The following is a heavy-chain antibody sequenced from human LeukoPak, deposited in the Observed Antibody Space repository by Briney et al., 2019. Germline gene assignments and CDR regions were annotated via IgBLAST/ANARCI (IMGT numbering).Heavy chain of an antibody. J-gene: IGHJ4*02. V-gene: IGHV5-51*03. CDR2: IYPGDSDT. CDR3: ARAYCGGDCYPFPTDY. CDR1: GYSFTSYL. Sequence: GAPLQISCNGSGYSFTSYLIGWVRPVPGKGVGWMGIIYPGDSDTRYSPSFQGQVTISADKSISTAYLQWSSLKASDTAMYYCARAYCGGDCYPFPTDYWGQGTLVSVSS. D-gene: IGHD2-21*02.